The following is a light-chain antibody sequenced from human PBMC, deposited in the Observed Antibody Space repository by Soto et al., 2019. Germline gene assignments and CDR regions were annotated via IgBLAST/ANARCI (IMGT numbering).Light chain of an antibody. J-gene: IGLJ1*01. CDR1: TSNIGTFY. V-gene: IGLV1-47*02. Sequence: QSVLTQPPSASSTPGQTVTISCSGSTSNIGTFYVYWYQHLPGTAPKLLIYLGDKRASGVSDRFSGSKSGTSASLAINGLRSDDEADYYCAACDDNLNAYVFGSGNKVTVL. CDR2: LGD. CDR3: AACDDNLNAYV.